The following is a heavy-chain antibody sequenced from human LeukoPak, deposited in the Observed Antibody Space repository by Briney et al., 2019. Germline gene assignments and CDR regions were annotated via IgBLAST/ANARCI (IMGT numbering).Heavy chain of an antibody. CDR2: IYYSGST. Sequence: SETLSLTRTVSGGSISSSSYYWGWIRQPPGKGLEWIGSIYYSGSTYYNPSLKSRVTISVDTSKNQFSLKLSSVTAADTAVYYCARSGWITMVRGVTIRWGIFDYWGQGTLVTVSS. CDR3: ARSGWITMVRGVTIRWGIFDY. D-gene: IGHD3-10*01. V-gene: IGHV4-39*01. CDR1: GGSISSSSYY. J-gene: IGHJ4*02.